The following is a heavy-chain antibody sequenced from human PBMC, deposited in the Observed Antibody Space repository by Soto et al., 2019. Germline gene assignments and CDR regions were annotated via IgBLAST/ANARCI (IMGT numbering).Heavy chain of an antibody. J-gene: IGHJ6*03. CDR2: ISSDGNTK. V-gene: IGHV3-30*18. CDR3: AKDSPYGAGWGYYMDV. CDR1: GFTFNNYA. D-gene: IGHD2-21*01. Sequence: QVQLVESGGGVVQPGRSLRLSCAASGFTFNNYAVHWVRQAPGKGLEWVALISSDGNTKYYADSVRGRFTISRDNSKNTLYLQMSSLRAEDSALYYCAKDSPYGAGWGYYMDVWGKGTTVTVSS.